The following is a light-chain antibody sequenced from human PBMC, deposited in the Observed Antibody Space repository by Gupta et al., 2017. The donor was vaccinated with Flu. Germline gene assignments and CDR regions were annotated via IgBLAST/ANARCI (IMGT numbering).Light chain of an antibody. Sequence: SITISCTGSSSDIGSYNYVSWYQQHPGQAPKRLIYGVTNRPAGGSNRFSASKSGDTASLTISGLQAEDEADYYCSSCISSTTLVFGGGTKLTVL. CDR2: GVT. CDR1: SSDIGSYNY. J-gene: IGLJ2*01. CDR3: SSCISSTTLV. V-gene: IGLV2-14*01.